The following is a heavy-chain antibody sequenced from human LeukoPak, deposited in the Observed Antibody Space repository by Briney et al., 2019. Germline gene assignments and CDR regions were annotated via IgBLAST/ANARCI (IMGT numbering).Heavy chain of an antibody. D-gene: IGHD2-2*01. CDR3: ATSGGFVLPNAITGNWYMDV. CDR2: IKQDGSEK. J-gene: IGHJ6*03. Sequence: GGSLRLSCAASGFTFSSYWMNWVRQAPGKGLEWVANIKQDGSEKYYVDSVKGRFTISRDNARNSLYLQMNSLRVEDTAVYFCATSGGFVLPNAITGNWYMDVWGRGTSVTVSS. V-gene: IGHV3-7*01. CDR1: GFTFSSYW.